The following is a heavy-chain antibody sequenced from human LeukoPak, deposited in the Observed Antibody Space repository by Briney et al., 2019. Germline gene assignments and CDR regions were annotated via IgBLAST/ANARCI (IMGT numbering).Heavy chain of an antibody. CDR3: ARDRYYDSSGYTFDY. CDR2: INPDTGAT. CDR1: GYTFTGYY. J-gene: IGHJ4*02. Sequence: ASVKLSCKASGYTFTGYYMHWVRQAPGQGLEWMGWINPDTGATDIAQKFQGRVTMTRDTSISTAYMELSRLRSDDTAVYYCARDRYYDSSGYTFDYWGQGTLVTVSS. V-gene: IGHV1-2*02. D-gene: IGHD3-22*01.